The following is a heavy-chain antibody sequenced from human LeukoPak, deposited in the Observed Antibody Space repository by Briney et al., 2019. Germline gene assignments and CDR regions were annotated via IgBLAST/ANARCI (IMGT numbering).Heavy chain of an antibody. D-gene: IGHD3-10*01. J-gene: IGHJ6*03. CDR1: GFTFNYYA. CDR2: ICGSASNT. Sequence: GGSLRLSCAASGFTFNYYAMSWVRQAPGKGLEWVSAICGSASNTYYADSVKGRFTISRDNSKNTVYLQMNSLRAEDTAIYYCAKSGSTGYYYYYYYMDVWGKGTSVTVSS. V-gene: IGHV3-23*01. CDR3: AKSGSTGYYYYYYYMDV.